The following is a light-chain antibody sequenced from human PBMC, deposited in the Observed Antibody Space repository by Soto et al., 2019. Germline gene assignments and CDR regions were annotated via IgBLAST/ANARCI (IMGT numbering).Light chain of an antibody. CDR3: QQYGSSGT. CDR1: QGIRND. V-gene: IGKV1-17*01. Sequence: DIQMTQSPSSLSASVGDRVTITCRASQGIRNDLGWYQQKPGKAPKCLTFAVSSLQSGVPSRFSGSGSGTEFTLTISRLEPEDFAVYYCQQYGSSGTFGQGTKV. J-gene: IGKJ1*01. CDR2: AVS.